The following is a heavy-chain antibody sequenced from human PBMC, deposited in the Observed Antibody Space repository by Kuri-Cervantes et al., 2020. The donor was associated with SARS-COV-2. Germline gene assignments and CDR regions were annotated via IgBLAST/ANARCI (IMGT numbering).Heavy chain of an antibody. V-gene: IGHV4-34*01. CDR3: ARRLWSGYSFRYYHYMDV. J-gene: IGHJ6*03. CDR1: GGSFSGYY. D-gene: IGHD3-3*01. Sequence: SQTLSLTCAVYGGSFSGYYWTWIRQPPGKGLEWIGEINHSGGTNYNPSLKSRVTISVDTSKNQISLKLSSVTAADTAVYYCARRLWSGYSFRYYHYMDVWGKGTTVTVSS. CDR2: INHSGGT.